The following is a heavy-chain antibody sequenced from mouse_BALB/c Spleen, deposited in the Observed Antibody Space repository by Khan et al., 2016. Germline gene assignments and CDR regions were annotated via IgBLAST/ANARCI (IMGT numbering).Heavy chain of an antibody. D-gene: IGHD2-4*01. CDR1: GYSITNDYA. Sequence: EVQLQESGPGLVKPSQSLSLTCTVTGYSITNDYAWNWIRQFPGNKLEWMGYITYSGSTSFNPSLKSRISITRDTSKNPFFLQLNSVTTEDTATYYGARGDDDGTYYGMDYWGQGTSVTVSS. CDR2: ITYSGST. V-gene: IGHV3-2*02. CDR3: ARGDDDGTYYGMDY. J-gene: IGHJ4*01.